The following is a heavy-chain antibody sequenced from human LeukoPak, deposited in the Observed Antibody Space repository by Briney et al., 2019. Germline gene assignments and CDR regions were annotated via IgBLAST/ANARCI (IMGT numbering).Heavy chain of an antibody. CDR2: INHSGST. CDR1: GGSFSGYY. J-gene: IGHJ5*02. CDR3: ASREMATISWFDP. V-gene: IGHV4-34*01. Sequence: SETLSLTCAVYGGSFSGYYWSWIRQPPGKGLEWIGEINHSGSTNYNPSLKSRVTISVDTSKNQFSLKLSSVTAADTAVYYCASREMATISWFDPWGQGTLATVSP. D-gene: IGHD5-24*01.